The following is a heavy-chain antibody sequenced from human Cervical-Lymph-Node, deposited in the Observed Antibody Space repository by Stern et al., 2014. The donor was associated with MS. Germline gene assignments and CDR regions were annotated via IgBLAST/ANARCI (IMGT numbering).Heavy chain of an antibody. Sequence: VQLEESGAAVKKPGASVKVSCKASGYPFTSYGHSWARQAPGPGLERQGWISAYKGNTNYAQNLQGRVTMTTDTSTSTAYMELRSLRSDDTAVYYCARGLLGSENAFDIWGQGTMVTVSS. CDR2: ISAYKGNT. CDR1: GYPFTSYG. J-gene: IGHJ3*02. V-gene: IGHV1-18*01. CDR3: ARGLLGSENAFDI. D-gene: IGHD2-15*01.